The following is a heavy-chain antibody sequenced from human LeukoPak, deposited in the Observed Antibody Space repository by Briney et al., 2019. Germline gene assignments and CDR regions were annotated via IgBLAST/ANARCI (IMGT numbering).Heavy chain of an antibody. Sequence: ASVKVSCKASGYTFTSYDINWVRQATGQGLEWMGWMNPNSGNTGYAQKFQGRVTMTRNTSISTAYMELSSLRSEDTAVYYCARGQPSSGGWITFGFTNKYNWFDPWGQGTLVTVSS. CDR2: MNPNSGNT. D-gene: IGHD3-16*01. CDR3: ARGQPSSGGWITFGFTNKYNWFDP. V-gene: IGHV1-8*01. J-gene: IGHJ5*02. CDR1: GYTFTSYD.